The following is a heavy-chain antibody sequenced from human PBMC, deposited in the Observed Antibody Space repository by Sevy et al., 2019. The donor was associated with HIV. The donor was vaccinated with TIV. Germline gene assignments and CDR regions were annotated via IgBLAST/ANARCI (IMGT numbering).Heavy chain of an antibody. CDR3: VGGRYDSSDSFDAFDI. V-gene: IGHV3-23*01. CDR1: GFTFNNYA. D-gene: IGHD3-22*01. CDR2: IFRDGSGT. J-gene: IGHJ3*02. Sequence: GGSLRLSCAASGFTFNNYAMNWVRQAPGKGLEWVSTIFRDGSGTYYSDSVKGRFTISRDNSKNTLYLQMNSLRADDTAVYYCVGGRYDSSDSFDAFDIWGQGTMVTVSS.